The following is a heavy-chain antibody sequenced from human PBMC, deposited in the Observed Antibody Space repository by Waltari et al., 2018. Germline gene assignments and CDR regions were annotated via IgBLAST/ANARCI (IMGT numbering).Heavy chain of an antibody. CDR2: INPNSGGT. D-gene: IGHD3-10*01. J-gene: IGHJ4*02. CDR1: GYTFTGYS. Sequence: QVQLVQSGAEVKTPGASVTVSCKASGYTFTGYSMHWVRQAPGQGLEWMGWINPNSGGTNYAQKFQGRVTMTRDTSISTAYMELSRLRSDDTAVYYCARDPYYGSGSYRDWGQGTLVTVSS. CDR3: ARDPYYGSGSYRD. V-gene: IGHV1-2*02.